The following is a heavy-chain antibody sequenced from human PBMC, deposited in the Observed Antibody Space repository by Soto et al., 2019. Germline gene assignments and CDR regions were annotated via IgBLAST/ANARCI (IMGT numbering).Heavy chain of an antibody. CDR1: GFTFSSYA. Sequence: EVQLLESGGGLVQPGGSLRLSCAASGFTFSSYAMSWVRQAPGKGLEWVSAISGSGGTTYYADSVKGRFTFSRDNSKNTLYLQMNSRRAEDTALYYCAKTANGWFSAFDIWGQGTMVTVSS. J-gene: IGHJ3*02. D-gene: IGHD6-19*01. CDR2: ISGSGGTT. CDR3: AKTANGWFSAFDI. V-gene: IGHV3-23*01.